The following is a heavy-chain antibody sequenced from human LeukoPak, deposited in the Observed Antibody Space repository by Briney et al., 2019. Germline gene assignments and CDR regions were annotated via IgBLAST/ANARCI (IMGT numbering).Heavy chain of an antibody. J-gene: IGHJ4*02. Sequence: ASVKVSCKASGYSFSRYDIHWVRQATGQGLAWMGWMNPNSGNTGYAQKFQGRVTMTRNTSINTAYMELSGLISENTAVYFCTTAGERPIRYFDYWGQGTLVTVSS. V-gene: IGHV1-8*01. CDR1: GYSFSRYD. CDR2: MNPNSGNT. D-gene: IGHD3-9*01. CDR3: TTAGERPIRYFDY.